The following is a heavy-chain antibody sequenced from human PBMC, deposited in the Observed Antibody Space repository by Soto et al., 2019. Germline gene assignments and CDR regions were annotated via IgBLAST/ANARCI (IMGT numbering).Heavy chain of an antibody. CDR3: ARWSHYRSNGYYFDN. J-gene: IGHJ5*02. Sequence: QVQLVQSGAEVNEPGSSVQVSCKVSGGVLRNYALTWVRPAPGLGLEWVGGIVPVFGTPNYATKFQDRVTVTSDESTRIGYMDLSSLASEDTAMYYGARWSHYRSNGYYFDNWGQGTLVTVSS. D-gene: IGHD3-22*01. CDR1: GGVLRNYA. CDR2: IVPVFGTP. V-gene: IGHV1-69*01.